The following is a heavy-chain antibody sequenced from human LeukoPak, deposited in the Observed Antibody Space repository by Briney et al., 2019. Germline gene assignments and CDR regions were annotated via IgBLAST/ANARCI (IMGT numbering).Heavy chain of an antibody. V-gene: IGHV3-11*06. CDR3: ARGYGDYEGDAPLDY. CDR2: ISSSSSYT. D-gene: IGHD4-17*01. Sequence: GGSLRLSCAASGFTFSDYYMSWIRQAPGKGPEWVSYISSSSSYTNYADSVKGRFTISRDNAKNSLYLQMNSLRAEDTAVYYCARGYGDYEGDAPLDYWGQGTLVTVSS. J-gene: IGHJ4*02. CDR1: GFTFSDYY.